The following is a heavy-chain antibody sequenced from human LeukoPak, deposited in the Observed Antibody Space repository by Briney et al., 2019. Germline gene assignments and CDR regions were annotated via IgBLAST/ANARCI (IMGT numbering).Heavy chain of an antibody. D-gene: IGHD3-9*01. V-gene: IGHV3-21*01. J-gene: IGHJ4*02. Sequence: GGSLRLSCAASGFTFSTYTMSWVRQAPGKGLEWVSSITASSTSTYYADSVKGRFTISRDNAKNSLYLQMNSLRAEDTAVYYCARTYYDILTGYNPYFDYWGQETLVTVSS. CDR2: ITASSTST. CDR3: ARTYYDILTGYNPYFDY. CDR1: GFTFSTYT.